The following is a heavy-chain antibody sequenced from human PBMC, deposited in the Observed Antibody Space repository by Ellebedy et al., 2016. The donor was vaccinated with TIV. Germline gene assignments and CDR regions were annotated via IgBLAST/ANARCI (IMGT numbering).Heavy chain of an antibody. J-gene: IGHJ4*02. CDR3: ARDLGWNYYFDY. CDR2: ISSSSSYT. Sequence: GGSLRLSXAASGFTFSDYYMSWIRQAPGKGLEWVSYISSSSSYTNYADSVKGRFTISRDNAKNSLYLQMNSLRAEDTALYYCARDLGWNYYFDYWGQGTLVTVSS. D-gene: IGHD1-7*01. V-gene: IGHV3-11*05. CDR1: GFTFSDYY.